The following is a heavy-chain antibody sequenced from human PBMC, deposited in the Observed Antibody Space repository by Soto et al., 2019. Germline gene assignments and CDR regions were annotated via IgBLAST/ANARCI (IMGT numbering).Heavy chain of an antibody. V-gene: IGHV1-18*04. CDR3: ARAYYDFWSGYFRQYYYYYGMDV. D-gene: IGHD3-3*01. CDR1: GYTFTSYG. Sequence: ASVKVSCKASGYTFTSYGISWVRQAPGQGLEWMGWISAYNGNTNYAQKLQGRVTMTTDTSTSTAYMELRSLGSDDTAVYYCARAYYDFWSGYFRQYYYYYGMDVWGQGTKVTVYS. J-gene: IGHJ6*02. CDR2: ISAYNGNT.